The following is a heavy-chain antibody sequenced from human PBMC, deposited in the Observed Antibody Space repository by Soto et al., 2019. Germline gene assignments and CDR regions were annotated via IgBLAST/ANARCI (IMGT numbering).Heavy chain of an antibody. CDR1: GFTFSSYA. Sequence: EVQLLESGGGLVQPGGSLRLSCAASGFTFSSYAMSWVRQAPGKGLEWVSTISGSGGGTYYADSVKGRFTISRDNSKNALYLQMNSLRAEDTAVYSCAKESDFWSGYLDYWGQGTLVTVSS. V-gene: IGHV3-23*01. CDR3: AKESDFWSGYLDY. J-gene: IGHJ4*02. CDR2: ISGSGGGT. D-gene: IGHD3-3*01.